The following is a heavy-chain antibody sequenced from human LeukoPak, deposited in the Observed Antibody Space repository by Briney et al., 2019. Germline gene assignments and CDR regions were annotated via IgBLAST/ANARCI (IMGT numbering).Heavy chain of an antibody. Sequence: PSQTLSLTCTVSGGSLSSGSYYWSWIRQPAGKGLEWIGRIYTSGSTNYNPSLKSRVTISVDTSKNQFSLKLSSVTAADTAVYYCARWYSSPAGDWFDPWGQGTLVTVSS. CDR3: ARWYSSPAGDWFDP. J-gene: IGHJ5*02. D-gene: IGHD6-13*01. CDR1: GGSLSSGSYY. V-gene: IGHV4-61*02. CDR2: IYTSGST.